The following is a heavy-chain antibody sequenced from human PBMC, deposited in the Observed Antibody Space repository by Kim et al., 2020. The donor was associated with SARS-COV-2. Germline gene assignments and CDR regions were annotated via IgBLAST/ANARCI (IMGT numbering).Heavy chain of an antibody. D-gene: IGHD3-22*01. Sequence: PYLKSRVTISVDTSKSQFSLKLSSVTAADTAVYYCAREVVVPITGGYCDYWGQGTLVTVSS. J-gene: IGHJ4*02. V-gene: IGHV4-59*01. CDR3: AREVVVPITGGYCDY.